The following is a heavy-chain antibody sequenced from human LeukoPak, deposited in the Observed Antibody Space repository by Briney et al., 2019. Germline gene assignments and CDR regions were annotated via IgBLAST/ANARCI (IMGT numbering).Heavy chain of an antibody. CDR2: ISYDGSNK. J-gene: IGHJ4*02. V-gene: IGHV3-30-3*01. D-gene: IGHD6-13*01. CDR1: GFTFSSYA. CDR3: ARGHSWYATHLHY. Sequence: PGRSLRLSCAASGFTFSSYAMHRVRQAPGKGLEWEAVISYDGSNKYYADSVKGRFTISRDNSKNTLYLQMNSLRAEDTAVYYCARGHSWYATHLHYWGQGTLVTVSS.